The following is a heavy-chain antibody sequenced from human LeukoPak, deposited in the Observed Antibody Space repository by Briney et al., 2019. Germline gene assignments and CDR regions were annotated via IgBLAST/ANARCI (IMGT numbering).Heavy chain of an antibody. D-gene: IGHD2-2*03. CDR2: ISDDGSNK. Sequence: PGRSLRLSCAASGFTFSSYAMHWVRQAPGKGLEWVAVISDDGSNKHYADSVKGRFTISRDNSKNTLYLQMNSLRPEDTAVYYCARVDDLDAFDIWGQGTMVTVSS. V-gene: IGHV3-30*04. J-gene: IGHJ3*02. CDR3: ARVDDLDAFDI. CDR1: GFTFSSYA.